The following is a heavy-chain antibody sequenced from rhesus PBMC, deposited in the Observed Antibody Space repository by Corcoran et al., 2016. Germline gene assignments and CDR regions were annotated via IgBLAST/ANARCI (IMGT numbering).Heavy chain of an antibody. D-gene: IGHD5-24*01. Sequence: EVQLVESGGGLVQPGGSLRLSCSAAGFTCSSYDMTWVRQAPGKGLGGVSYISYTDKTIYYADSMKGRFTISRDNAKNSLSLQMSSLRAEDTAVYYCTRDSQYSGYSYRRRVHCDYWGQGVLVTVSS. CDR1: GFTCSSYD. V-gene: IGHV3-136*01. CDR2: ISYTDKTI. CDR3: TRDSQYSGYSYRRRVHCDY. J-gene: IGHJ4*01.